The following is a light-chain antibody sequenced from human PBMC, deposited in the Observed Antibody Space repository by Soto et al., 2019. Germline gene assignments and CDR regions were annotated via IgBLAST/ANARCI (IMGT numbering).Light chain of an antibody. V-gene: IGKV1-5*01. CDR3: QQYNYYST. Sequence: DIQMTQFPSTLSASVGDRVTLTCRASQGFSSWLAWYQQKPGKAPKLLMFDASNLASGVPSRLNGSGSGTELPLTIIILQPDDVATYYCQQYNYYSTFGQGTKLEIK. J-gene: IGKJ1*01. CDR1: QGFSSW. CDR2: DAS.